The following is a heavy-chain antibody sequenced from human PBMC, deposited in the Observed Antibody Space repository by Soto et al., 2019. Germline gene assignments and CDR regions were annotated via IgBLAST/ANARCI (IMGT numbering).Heavy chain of an antibody. D-gene: IGHD6-13*01. CDR1: GGSISSSFW. V-gene: IGHV4-4*02. J-gene: IGHJ6*02. Sequence: PSETLSLTCAVSGGSISSSFWWTWVRQPPGKGLEWIGEINHSGSTNYNPSLRSRVTISVDTSKNQFSLKLSSVTAADTAVYYCARGQEQQLVRLYYYYGMDVWGQGTTVTVSS. CDR2: INHSGST. CDR3: ARGQEQQLVRLYYYYGMDV.